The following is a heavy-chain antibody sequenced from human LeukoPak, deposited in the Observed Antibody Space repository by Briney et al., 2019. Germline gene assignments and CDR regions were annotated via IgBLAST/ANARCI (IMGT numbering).Heavy chain of an antibody. CDR2: INPNSGGT. V-gene: IGHV1-2*02. J-gene: IGHJ4*02. CDR3: ARGTYYCDSSGPSYFDY. CDR1: GYTFTGYY. Sequence: ASVKVSCKASGYTFTGYYMHWVRQAPGQGLEWMGWINPNSGGTNYAQKFQGRVTMTRDTSISTAYMELSRLRSDDTAVYYCARGTYYCDSSGPSYFDYWGQGTLVTVSS. D-gene: IGHD3-22*01.